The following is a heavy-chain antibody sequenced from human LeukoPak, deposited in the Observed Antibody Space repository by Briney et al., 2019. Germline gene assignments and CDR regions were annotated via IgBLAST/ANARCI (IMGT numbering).Heavy chain of an antibody. CDR2: ISRSSSTYI. D-gene: IGHD3-3*01. CDR1: GFTFSSYS. CDR3: ARGPRYNFWSDYYTSWFDT. V-gene: IGHV3-21*01. J-gene: IGHJ5*02. Sequence: GGSLRLSCAASGFTFSSYSMNWVCQAPGKGLEWVSSISRSSSTYIYYADSVKGRFTISRDNAKNSLYLQMNSLRAEDTAVYYCARGPRYNFWSDYYTSWFDTWGQGTLVTVSS.